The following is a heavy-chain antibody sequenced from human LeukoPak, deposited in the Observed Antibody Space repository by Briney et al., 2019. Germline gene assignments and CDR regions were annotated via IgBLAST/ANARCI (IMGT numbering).Heavy chain of an antibody. D-gene: IGHD5-18*01. J-gene: IGHJ4*02. V-gene: IGHV3-21*01. CDR2: ISSSSSYI. CDR1: GFTFSSYS. CDR3: ARDPAGSYGYFAY. Sequence: PGGSLRLSCAASGFTFSSYSMNWVRQAPGKGLEWVSSISSSSSYIYYADSVKGRFTISRDNAKNSLYLQMNSLRAEDTAVYYCARDPAGSYGYFAYWGQGTLVTISS.